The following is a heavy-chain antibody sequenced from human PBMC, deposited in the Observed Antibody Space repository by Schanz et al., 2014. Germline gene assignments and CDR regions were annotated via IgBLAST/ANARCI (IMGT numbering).Heavy chain of an antibody. Sequence: VHLLESGGGLVEPGGSLRLSCTASGFTFSDYWMSWVRQAPGKGPEWVASIKHDGSVKDYVDSVEGRFTISRDNAKRSLFLQMNSLRVEDTAVYFCVSQTGSPNYWGQGTLVTVSS. CDR1: GFTFSDYW. J-gene: IGHJ4*02. D-gene: IGHD6-13*01. CDR2: IKHDGSVK. V-gene: IGHV3-7*02. CDR3: VSQTGSPNY.